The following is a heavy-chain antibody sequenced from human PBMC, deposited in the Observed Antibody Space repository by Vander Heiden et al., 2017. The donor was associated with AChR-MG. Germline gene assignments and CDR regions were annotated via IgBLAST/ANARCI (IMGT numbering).Heavy chain of an antibody. D-gene: IGHD3-22*01. CDR1: GFTFSSYR. Sequence: EVQLVESGGGLVQPGGSLRLSCAASGFTFSSYRMTWVRQAPGKGLEWVSYISSSSSNIYYADAVKGRFTISRDNAKNSLYLQMNSLRDEDTAVYYCARDRRYSYYYDNSASQGADYWGQGTLVTVSS. CDR2: ISSSSSNI. CDR3: ARDRRYSYYYDNSASQGADY. V-gene: IGHV3-48*02. J-gene: IGHJ4*02.